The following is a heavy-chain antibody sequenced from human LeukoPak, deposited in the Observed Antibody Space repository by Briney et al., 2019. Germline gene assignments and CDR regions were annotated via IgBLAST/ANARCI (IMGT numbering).Heavy chain of an antibody. D-gene: IGHD1-14*01. CDR1: GGSISSYY. J-gene: IGHJ6*02. V-gene: IGHV4-59*01. CDR3: ARGPHHPTGGSYGMDV. Sequence: SETLSLTCTVSGGSISSYYWSWIRQPPGKGLEWIGYIYYSGSTNYNPSLKSRVTISVDTSKNQFSLKLSSVTAADTAVYYCARGPHHPTGGSYGMDVWGQGTTVTVSS. CDR2: IYYSGST.